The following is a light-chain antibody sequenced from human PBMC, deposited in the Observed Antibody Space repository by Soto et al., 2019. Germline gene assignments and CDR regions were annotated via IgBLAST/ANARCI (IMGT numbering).Light chain of an antibody. CDR1: SSDVGAFNY. Sequence: QSVLTQPASVSGSPGQSITISCTGTSSDVGAFNYVSWYQQHPGKAPKVMIYEVSNRPSGVSNRFSGSKSGNTASLTISGLQAEDEADYYCASYTSTATRVFGGGTKLTVL. J-gene: IGLJ3*02. CDR2: EVS. CDR3: ASYTSTATRV. V-gene: IGLV2-14*01.